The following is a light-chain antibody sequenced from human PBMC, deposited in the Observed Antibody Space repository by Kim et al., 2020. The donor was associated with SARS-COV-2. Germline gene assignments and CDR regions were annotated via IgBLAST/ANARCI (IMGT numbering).Light chain of an antibody. CDR1: QSIVRY. Sequence: DIQMTQSPSSLSASVGDRVTITCRASQSIVRYLNWYRQKPGKAPELLIYDASTLQTGVPSRFSGSGSGTEFTLTISSLQPEDFATYHCQQSYTTRLTFGGGTKVEIK. V-gene: IGKV1-39*01. CDR3: QQSYTTRLT. CDR2: DAS. J-gene: IGKJ4*01.